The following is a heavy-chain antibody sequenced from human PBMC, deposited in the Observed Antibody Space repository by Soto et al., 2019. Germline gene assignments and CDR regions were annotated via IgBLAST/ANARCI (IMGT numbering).Heavy chain of an antibody. CDR1: GGSISSSSYY. Sequence: NPSETLSLTCTVSGGSISSSSYYWGWIRQPPGKGLEWIGSIYYSGSTYYNPSLKSRVTISVDTSKNQFSLKLSSVTAADTAVYYCARLPGYDFWSQAYYYYMDVWGKGTTVTVSS. J-gene: IGHJ6*03. CDR2: IYYSGST. CDR3: ARLPGYDFWSQAYYYYMDV. V-gene: IGHV4-39*01. D-gene: IGHD3-3*01.